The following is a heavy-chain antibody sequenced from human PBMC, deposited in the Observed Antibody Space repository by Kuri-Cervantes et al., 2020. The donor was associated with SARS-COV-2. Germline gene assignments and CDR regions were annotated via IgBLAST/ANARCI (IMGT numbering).Heavy chain of an antibody. D-gene: IGHD3-22*01. V-gene: IGHV4-59*11. Sequence: SETLSLTCTVSGGSISSHYWSWIRQPPGKGLEWIGYVYSSGSTNYSPSLKSRVTMSVDTSKNQFPLKLTSVTAADTAVYYCTRAGYDNSGYYYSFDFWGQGTLVTVSS. J-gene: IGHJ4*02. CDR1: GGSISSHY. CDR3: TRAGYDNSGYYYSFDF. CDR2: VYSSGST.